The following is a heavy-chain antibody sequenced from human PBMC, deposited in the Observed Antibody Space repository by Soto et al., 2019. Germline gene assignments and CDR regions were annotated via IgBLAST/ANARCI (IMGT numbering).Heavy chain of an antibody. CDR2: FDPEDGST. D-gene: IGHD3-10*01. CDR1: GYTLTELS. V-gene: IGHV1-24*01. Sequence: GASVKVSCKVSGYTLTELSMHWVRQAPGKGLEWMGGFDPEDGSTSYAQKFQGRVTMTRDTSTSTVYMELSSLRSEDTAVYYCARGDTMVRGVIFARGSPNYYYGMDVWGQGTTVTVSS. CDR3: ARGDTMVRGVIFARGSPNYYYGMDV. J-gene: IGHJ6*02.